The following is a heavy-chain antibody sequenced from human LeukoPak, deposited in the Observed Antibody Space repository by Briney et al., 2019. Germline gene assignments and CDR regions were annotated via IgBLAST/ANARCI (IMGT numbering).Heavy chain of an antibody. J-gene: IGHJ4*02. Sequence: ASVKVSCKASGYTFTGYYMHWVRQAPGQGLEWMGWINPNSGGTNYAQKFQGRVTMTRDTSISTAYMELSRLRSDDTAVYYCARDRSSPHYGDYVDYWGQGTLVTVSS. D-gene: IGHD4-17*01. V-gene: IGHV1-2*02. CDR2: INPNSGGT. CDR1: GYTFTGYY. CDR3: ARDRSSPHYGDYVDY.